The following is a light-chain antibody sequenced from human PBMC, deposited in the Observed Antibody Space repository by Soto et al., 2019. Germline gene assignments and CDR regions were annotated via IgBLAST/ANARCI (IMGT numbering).Light chain of an antibody. CDR2: EAS. CDR3: QQYITYPLA. Sequence: DIQMTQSPSTLSASVGDRVTITCRASQSTSTWLAWYQQRPGKPPKLLISEASKLESGVPSRFSGSGSGTEFTLTISSLPPDDFATHYCQQYITYPLAFGQGTKVEIK. CDR1: QSTSTW. J-gene: IGKJ1*01. V-gene: IGKV1-5*03.